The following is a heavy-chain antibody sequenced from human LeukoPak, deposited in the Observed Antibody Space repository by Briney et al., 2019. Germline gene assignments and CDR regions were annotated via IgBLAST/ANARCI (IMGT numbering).Heavy chain of an antibody. CDR2: IKGDGTST. CDR1: GFTFSTHW. Sequence: GGSLRLSCTVSGFTFSTHWMRWVRQAPGKGLVWVSHIKGDGTSTNYADSVKGRFTISRDNAKNTLFLQMNSLRAEDTAVYYCARDPIAAVRFDYWGQGTLVTVSS. CDR3: ARDPIAAVRFDY. J-gene: IGHJ4*02. V-gene: IGHV3-74*01. D-gene: IGHD6-13*01.